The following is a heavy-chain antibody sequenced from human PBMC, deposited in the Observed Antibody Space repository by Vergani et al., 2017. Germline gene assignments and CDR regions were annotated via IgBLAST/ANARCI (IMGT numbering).Heavy chain of an antibody. CDR3: ARHQSRIPSSRYAFDI. CDR2: ISGSGGST. V-gene: IGHV3-23*01. Sequence: EVQLLESGGGLVQPGGSLRLSCAASGFTFSSYAMSWVRQAPGKGLEWVSAISGSGGSTYYADSVKGRFTISRDNSKNTLYLQMTSLRAEDTAVYYCARHQSRIPSSRYAFDIWGQGTMVTVSS. CDR1: GFTFSSYA. D-gene: IGHD2-15*01. J-gene: IGHJ3*02.